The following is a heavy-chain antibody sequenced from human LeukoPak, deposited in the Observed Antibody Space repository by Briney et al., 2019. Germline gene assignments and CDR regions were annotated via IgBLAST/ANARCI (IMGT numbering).Heavy chain of an antibody. V-gene: IGHV3-30*18. D-gene: IGHD3-10*01. CDR2: ISYDGSNK. J-gene: IGHJ5*02. CDR1: GFTFSSYG. Sequence: PGGSLRLSCAASGFTFSSYGMHWVRQAPGKGLEWVAVISYDGSNKYYADSVKGRFTISRDNSKNTLYLQMNSLRAEDTAVYYCAKAFGPYYYGSGSYVGWFDPWGQGTLVTVSS. CDR3: AKAFGPYYYGSGSYVGWFDP.